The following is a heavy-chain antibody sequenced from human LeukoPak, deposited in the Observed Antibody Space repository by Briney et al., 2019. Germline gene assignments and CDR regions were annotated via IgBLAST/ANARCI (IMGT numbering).Heavy chain of an antibody. D-gene: IGHD4-17*01. Sequence: SVKVSCKTSGGTFNNSAIRWVRQAPGQGLEWLGGIMPLFGTADYAQQFQGRVTITKDESARTVYLEQTSLTSDGTAVYYWSRDVHGDYGSGGFDLWGQGTLVSVSS. CDR3: SRDVHGDYGSGGFDL. CDR2: IMPLFGTA. J-gene: IGHJ5*02. V-gene: IGHV1-69*05. CDR1: GGTFNNSA.